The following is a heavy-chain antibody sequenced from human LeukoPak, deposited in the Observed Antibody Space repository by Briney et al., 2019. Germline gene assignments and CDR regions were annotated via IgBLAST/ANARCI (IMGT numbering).Heavy chain of an antibody. CDR2: ISSSGSTI. CDR3: ARAGSGRSPDWFDP. Sequence: GGSLRLSCAASGFTFSSYEMNWVRQAPGKGLEWVSYISSSGSTIYYADSVKGRFTIPRDNAKNSLYLQMNSLRAEDTAVYYCARAGSGRSPDWFDPWGQGTLVTVSS. D-gene: IGHD1-26*01. CDR1: GFTFSSYE. J-gene: IGHJ5*02. V-gene: IGHV3-48*03.